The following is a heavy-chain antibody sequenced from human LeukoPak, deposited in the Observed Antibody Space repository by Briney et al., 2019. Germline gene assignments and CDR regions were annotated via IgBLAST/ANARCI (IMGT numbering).Heavy chain of an antibody. CDR2: IIPIFGTA. D-gene: IGHD3-3*01. CDR3: ASPANPAVLRFLEWYL. Sequence: ASVKVSCKASGGTFSSYAISWVRQAPGQGLEWMGGIIPIFGTANYAQKFQGRVTITADESTSTAYMELSSLRSEDTAVYYCASPANPAVLRFLEWYLWGQGTLVTVSS. V-gene: IGHV1-69*01. J-gene: IGHJ4*02. CDR1: GGTFSSYA.